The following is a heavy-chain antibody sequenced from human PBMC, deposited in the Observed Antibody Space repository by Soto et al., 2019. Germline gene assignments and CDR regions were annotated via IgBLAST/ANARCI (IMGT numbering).Heavy chain of an antibody. Sequence: GGSLRLSWAASGFSFSTYNMDWVRQAPGKGPEWIAYISTTSFTIYYADSVKGRFTISRDNDRNSLYLEMNSLRDEDTAVYYCARDRCYDGTCYSASDSWGKGTLVTVSS. V-gene: IGHV3-48*02. J-gene: IGHJ5*01. CDR3: ARDRCYDGTCYSASDS. D-gene: IGHD2-15*01. CDR1: GFSFSTYN. CDR2: ISTTSFTI.